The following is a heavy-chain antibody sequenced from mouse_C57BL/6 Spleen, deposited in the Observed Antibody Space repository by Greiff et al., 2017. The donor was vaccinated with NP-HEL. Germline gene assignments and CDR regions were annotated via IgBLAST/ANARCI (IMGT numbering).Heavy chain of an antibody. D-gene: IGHD1-1*01. CDR1: GYAFTNYL. CDR2: INPGSGGT. J-gene: IGHJ4*01. V-gene: IGHV1-54*01. Sequence: VQLQQSGAELVRPGTSVKVSCKASGYAFTNYLIEWVKQRPGQGLEWIGVINPGSGGTNYNEKFKGKATLTADKSSSTAYMQLSSLTSEDAAVYFCAREELTATMDYWGQGTSVTVSS. CDR3: AREELTATMDY.